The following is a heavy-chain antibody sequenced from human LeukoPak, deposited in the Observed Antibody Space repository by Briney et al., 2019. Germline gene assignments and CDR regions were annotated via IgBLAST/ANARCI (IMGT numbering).Heavy chain of an antibody. V-gene: IGHV3-30*04. CDR1: GFTFSSYA. D-gene: IGHD5-12*01. CDR2: ISYDGSNK. Sequence: GRSLRLSCAASGFTFSSYAMHWVRQAPGKGLEWVAVISYDGSNKYYADSVKGRFTISRDNSKNTLYLQMNCLRAEDTAVYYCARDRSGYELWFDPWGQGTLVTVSS. J-gene: IGHJ5*02. CDR3: ARDRSGYELWFDP.